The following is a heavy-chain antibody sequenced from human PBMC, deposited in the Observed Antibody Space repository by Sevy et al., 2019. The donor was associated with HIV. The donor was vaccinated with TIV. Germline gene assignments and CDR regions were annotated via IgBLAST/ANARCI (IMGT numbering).Heavy chain of an antibody. Sequence: ASVKVSCKASGYTFTSYGISWVRQAPGQGLEWMGWISAYNGNTNYAQKLQGKVTMTTDTSTSTAYMELRSLRSDDTAVYYCARQSSDILNDPTPFDYWGQGTLVTVSS. CDR2: ISAYNGNT. CDR1: GYTFTSYG. D-gene: IGHD3-9*01. J-gene: IGHJ4*02. CDR3: ARQSSDILNDPTPFDY. V-gene: IGHV1-18*01.